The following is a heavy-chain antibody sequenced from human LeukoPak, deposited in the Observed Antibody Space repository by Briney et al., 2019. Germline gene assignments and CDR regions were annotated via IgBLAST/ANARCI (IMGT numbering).Heavy chain of an antibody. D-gene: IGHD3-22*01. V-gene: IGHV4-59*01. J-gene: IGHJ4*02. CDR2: IYYSGST. Sequence: SETLSLTCTVSGGSISSYYWSWIRQPPGKGLEWIGYIYYSGSTNYNPSLKSRVTISVDTSKNQFSLKLSSVTAADTAVYYCASSGQGYYYFDYWGQGTLVTVSS. CDR1: GGSISSYY. CDR3: ASSGQGYYYFDY.